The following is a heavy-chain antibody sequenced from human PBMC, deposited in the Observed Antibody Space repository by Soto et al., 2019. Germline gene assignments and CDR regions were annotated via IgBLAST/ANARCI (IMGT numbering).Heavy chain of an antibody. V-gene: IGHV3-48*01. Sequence: GGSLRLSCAASGFTFSSYSMNWVRQAPGKGLEWVSYISSSSSTIYYADSVKGRFTISRDNAKNSLYLQMNSLRAEDTAVYYCARLVRYCSGGSCYFTRDAFDIWGQGTMVTVSS. CDR3: ARLVRYCSGGSCYFTRDAFDI. CDR1: GFTFSSYS. J-gene: IGHJ3*02. CDR2: ISSSSSTI. D-gene: IGHD2-15*01.